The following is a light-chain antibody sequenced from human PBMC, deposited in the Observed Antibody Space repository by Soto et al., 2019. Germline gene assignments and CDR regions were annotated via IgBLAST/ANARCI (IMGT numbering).Light chain of an antibody. CDR1: QSISIN. Sequence: EIVMTQSPAILSVSPGERATLSCRASQSISINLAWYQQKLGQAPRLLIYGASTRATDIPARFSGSGSGTEFTLTVSSLQSEDFAIYYCQQYESWPPYTFGQGTKVEIK. J-gene: IGKJ2*01. CDR2: GAS. CDR3: QQYESWPPYT. V-gene: IGKV3-15*01.